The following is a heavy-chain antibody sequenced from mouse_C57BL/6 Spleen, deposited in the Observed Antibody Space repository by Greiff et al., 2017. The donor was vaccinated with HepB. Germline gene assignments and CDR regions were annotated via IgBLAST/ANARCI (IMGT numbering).Heavy chain of an antibody. CDR1: GYAFSSYW. D-gene: IGHD1-1*01. J-gene: IGHJ4*01. V-gene: IGHV1-80*01. CDR2: IYPGDGDT. CDR3: ARGGITTVEDYAMDY. Sequence: QVQLQQSGAELVKPGASVKISCKASGYAFSSYWMNWVKQRPGKGLEWIGQIYPGDGDTNYNGKFKGKATLTADKSSSTAYMQLSSLTSEDSAVYFCARGGITTVEDYAMDYWGQGTSVTVSS.